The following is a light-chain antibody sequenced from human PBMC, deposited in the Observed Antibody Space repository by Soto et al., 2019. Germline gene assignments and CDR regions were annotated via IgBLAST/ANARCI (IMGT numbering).Light chain of an antibody. V-gene: IGLV2-14*03. Sequence: QSVLTQPASVSGSPGQSITISCTGTSIDVGGHNYVSWYQQYPGKAPKLMIYEVSNRPSGVANRFSASKSGNTASLTISGLQADDDADYYCMSYRSGNSLVFGGGTKLTVL. J-gene: IGLJ2*01. CDR1: SIDVGGHNY. CDR2: EVS. CDR3: MSYRSGNSLV.